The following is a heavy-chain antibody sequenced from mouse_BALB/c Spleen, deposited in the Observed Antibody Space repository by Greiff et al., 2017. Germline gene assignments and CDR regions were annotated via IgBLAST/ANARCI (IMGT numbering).Heavy chain of an antibody. Sequence: DVQLQESGPGLVKPSQSLSLTCTVTGYSITSDYAWNWIRQFPGNKLEWMGYISYSGSTSYNPSLKSRISITRDTSKNQFFLQLNSVTTEDTATYYCASRDGYYLFDYWGQGTTLTVSS. D-gene: IGHD2-3*01. V-gene: IGHV3-2*02. CDR3: ASRDGYYLFDY. CDR2: ISYSGST. J-gene: IGHJ2*01. CDR1: GYSITSDYA.